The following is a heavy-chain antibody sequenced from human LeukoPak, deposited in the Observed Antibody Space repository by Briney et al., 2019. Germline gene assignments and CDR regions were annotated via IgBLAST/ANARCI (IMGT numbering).Heavy chain of an antibody. D-gene: IGHD3-3*01. Sequence: SETLSLTCTVSGYSISSGYYWGWIRQPPGKGLEGIGSLYHSVSTYYNPSLKSRVTISVDTSKNQFSLKLSSEAAADTAVYYCAATYYDFWSGYYNPFDYWGQGTLVTVSS. CDR3: AATYYDFWSGYYNPFDY. CDR2: LYHSVST. V-gene: IGHV4-38-2*02. J-gene: IGHJ4*02. CDR1: GYSISSGYY.